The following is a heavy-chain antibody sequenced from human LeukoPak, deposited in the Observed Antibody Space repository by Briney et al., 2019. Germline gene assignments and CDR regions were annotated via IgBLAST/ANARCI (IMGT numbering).Heavy chain of an antibody. CDR1: GGTFSSYA. V-gene: IGHV1-69*04. J-gene: IGHJ4*02. Sequence: SVKVSCKASGGTFSSYAISWVRQAPGQGLEWMGRIIPILGIANYAQKFQGRVTITADKSTSTAYMELSSLRSEDTAVYYCARDEDIVVVPAAGLDYWGQGTLVTVSS. CDR3: ARDEDIVVVPAAGLDY. D-gene: IGHD2-2*01. CDR2: IIPILGIA.